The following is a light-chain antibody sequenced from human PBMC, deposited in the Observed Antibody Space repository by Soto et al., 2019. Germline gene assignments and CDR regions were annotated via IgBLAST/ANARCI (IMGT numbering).Light chain of an antibody. V-gene: IGLV1-40*01. CDR3: QSYDSSLSGSV. CDR1: SSNIGAHYY. CDR2: GNS. Sequence: QSVLTQPPSVSGAPGQRVTISCTVSSSNIGAHYYIHWYQQLPGTAPKLLIYGNSNRPSGVPDRFSGSKSGTSASLAITGLQAEDEAEYYCQSYDSSLSGSVFGGGTKLTVL. J-gene: IGLJ3*02.